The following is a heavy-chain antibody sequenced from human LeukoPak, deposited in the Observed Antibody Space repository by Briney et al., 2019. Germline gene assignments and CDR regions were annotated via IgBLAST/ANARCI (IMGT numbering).Heavy chain of an antibody. Sequence: ASVKVSCKVSGYTLTELSMHWVRQAPGQGLEWMGWISAYNGNTNYAQKLQGRVTMTTDTSTSTAYMELRSLRSDDTAVYYCARASVFYDILTGYEPYPYMDVWGKGTTVTISS. CDR3: ARASVFYDILTGYEPYPYMDV. CDR2: ISAYNGNT. CDR1: GYTLTELS. D-gene: IGHD3-9*01. V-gene: IGHV1-18*01. J-gene: IGHJ6*03.